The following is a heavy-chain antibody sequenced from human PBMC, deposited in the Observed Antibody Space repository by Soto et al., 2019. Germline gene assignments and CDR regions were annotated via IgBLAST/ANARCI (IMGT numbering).Heavy chain of an antibody. CDR1: GYSFTSYW. CDR3: ATLGGSIAAAGTRAFDI. D-gene: IGHD6-13*01. CDR2: IYPGDSDT. Sequence: PGESLKISGKGSGYSFTSYWIGWVRQMPGKGLEWMGIIYPGDSDTRYSPSFQGQVTISADKSISTAYLQWSSLKASDTAMYYCATLGGSIAAAGTRAFDIWGQGTMVTVSS. J-gene: IGHJ3*02. V-gene: IGHV5-51*01.